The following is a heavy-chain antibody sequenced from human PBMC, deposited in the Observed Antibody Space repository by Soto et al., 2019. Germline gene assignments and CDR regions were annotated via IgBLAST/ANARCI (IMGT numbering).Heavy chain of an antibody. CDR3: AKVVGYTVTTYLDY. CDR2: ISGSGGST. D-gene: IGHD4-17*01. J-gene: IGHJ4*02. Sequence: EVQLLDSGGGLVQPGGSLRLSCAASGFTFSSYAMSWVRQAPGKGLEWVSAISGSGGSTDYADSVKGRFTISRDNSKNTLYLQMNSLRAEDTAIYYCAKVVGYTVTTYLDYWGQGTLVTVSS. V-gene: IGHV3-23*01. CDR1: GFTFSSYA.